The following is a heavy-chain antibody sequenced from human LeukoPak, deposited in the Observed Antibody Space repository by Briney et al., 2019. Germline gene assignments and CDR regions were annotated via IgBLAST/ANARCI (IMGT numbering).Heavy chain of an antibody. J-gene: IGHJ4*02. CDR1: GYSFTNYW. V-gene: IGHV5-51*01. Sequence: GESLKISCKGSGYSFTNYWIGWVRQMPGKGLEWMGIIYPADSDTRYSPSFQDQVTISVDKSISTAYLQWSSLKASDTAMYYCARRPRGYSYGYYFDYWGQGTLVTVSS. CDR2: IYPADSDT. D-gene: IGHD5-18*01. CDR3: ARRPRGYSYGYYFDY.